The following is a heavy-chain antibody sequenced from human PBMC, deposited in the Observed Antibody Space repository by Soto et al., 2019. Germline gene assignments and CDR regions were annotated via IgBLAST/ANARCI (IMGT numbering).Heavy chain of an antibody. V-gene: IGHV4-34*01. CDR2: INHSGST. CDR3: ARGPPYYDILTGYPYYYGMDV. J-gene: IGHJ6*02. Sequence: QVQLQQWGAGLLKPSETLSLTCAVYGGSFSGYYWSWIRQPPGKGLEWMGEINHSGSTNYNPSLKSRVTISVDTSKNQVSRKLSSVTAADTAVYYCARGPPYYDILTGYPYYYGMDVWGQGTTVTVSS. CDR1: GGSFSGYY. D-gene: IGHD3-9*01.